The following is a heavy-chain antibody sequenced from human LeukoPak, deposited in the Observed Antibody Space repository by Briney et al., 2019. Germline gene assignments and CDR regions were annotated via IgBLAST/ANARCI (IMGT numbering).Heavy chain of an antibody. CDR2: INSDGSWT. D-gene: IGHD2-2*01. CDR1: GNYW. J-gene: IGHJ6*02. V-gene: IGHV3-74*01. CDR3: TTPRGPAPNDYRMDV. Sequence: PGGSLRLSCAASGNYWMHWVRQAPGKGLVWVSHINSDGSWTSYADSVKGRFTISKDNAKNTVYLQMDSLKTEDTAVYYCTTPRGPAPNDYRMDVWGQGTTVTVSS.